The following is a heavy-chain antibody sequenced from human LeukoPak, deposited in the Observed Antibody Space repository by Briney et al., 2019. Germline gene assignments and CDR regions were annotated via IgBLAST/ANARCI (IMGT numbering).Heavy chain of an antibody. J-gene: IGHJ5*02. CDR1: GFAVCGNY. Sequence: GGSLRLSCAASGFAVCGNYMSWVRQAPGKGLDWVSVIYSGGSTYYAASVKGRFTISRDRSTNTLYLQMNSLRAEDSGTYYCAILHSYGHAWGQGTLATVSS. V-gene: IGHV3-66*01. D-gene: IGHD5-18*01. CDR3: AILHSYGHA. CDR2: IYSGGST.